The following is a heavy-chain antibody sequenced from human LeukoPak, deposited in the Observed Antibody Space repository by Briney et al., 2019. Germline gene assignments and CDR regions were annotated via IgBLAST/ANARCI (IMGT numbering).Heavy chain of an antibody. CDR2: ISGSGGST. D-gene: IGHD6-13*01. V-gene: IGHV3-23*01. CDR1: GFTFSSYA. J-gene: IGHJ3*02. Sequence: GGSLRLSCAASGFTFSSYAMSWVRQAPGKGLEWVSAISGSGGSTYYADSVKSRFTISRDNSKNTLYLQMNGLRAEDTAVYYCAKLALISAAAGVRQDAFDIWGQGTMVTVSS. CDR3: AKLALISAAAGVRQDAFDI.